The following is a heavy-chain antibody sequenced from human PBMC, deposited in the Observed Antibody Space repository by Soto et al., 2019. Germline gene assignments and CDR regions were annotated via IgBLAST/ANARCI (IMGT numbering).Heavy chain of an antibody. D-gene: IGHD3-10*01. CDR1: GASISSGNYY. J-gene: IGHJ4*02. V-gene: IGHV4-31*03. CDR2: IYYTGST. Sequence: QVQLQESGPGLVKPSQTLSLNCSVSGASISSGNYYWIWIRQHPGQGLEWSGYIYYTGSTYYNPSLRSRITISEDMSKNHFSLRLSSVTAADTAVYYCARGREEAGGPFDYWGQGTLVTVSS. CDR3: ARGREEAGGPFDY.